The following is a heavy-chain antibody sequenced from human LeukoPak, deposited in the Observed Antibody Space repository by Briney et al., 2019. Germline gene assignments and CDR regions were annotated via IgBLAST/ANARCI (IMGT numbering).Heavy chain of an antibody. D-gene: IGHD6-13*01. J-gene: IGHJ5*02. CDR1: GYSFTSHW. CDR2: IYPRDSNT. Sequence: GESLKISCKGSGYGSGYSFTSHWIAWVRQMPGKDLEWTGIIYPRDSNTIYSPSFQGQVTISVDTSINTAYLQWISLKASDTAMYYCARHPIAAGGAYNWFDPWGQGTLVTVSS. V-gene: IGHV5-51*01. CDR3: ARHPIAAGGAYNWFDP.